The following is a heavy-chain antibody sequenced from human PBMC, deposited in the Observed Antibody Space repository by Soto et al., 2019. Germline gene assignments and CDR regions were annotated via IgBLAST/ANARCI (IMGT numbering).Heavy chain of an antibody. D-gene: IGHD3-22*01. CDR1: GFTFSSYP. CDR3: ARDYYSDSSGHSRLDY. CDR2: ISSSGSYI. Sequence: GGSLRLSCAASGFTFSSYPMNWVRQAPGKGLEWVSSISSSGSYIKYADSVKGRFTISRDNAKNSLYLQMNSLRAEDTAVYYCARDYYSDSSGHSRLDYWGQGTLGTVSS. V-gene: IGHV3-21*01. J-gene: IGHJ4*02.